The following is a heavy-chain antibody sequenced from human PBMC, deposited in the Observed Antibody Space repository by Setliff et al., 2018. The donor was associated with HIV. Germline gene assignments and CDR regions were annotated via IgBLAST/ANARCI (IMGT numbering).Heavy chain of an antibody. CDR1: GGTFGSYA. Sequence: ASVKVSCKASGGTFGSYASSWVRQAPGQGLEWLGGIIPIFETTNYARKFQGRVTITADKSTSTIYMELSSLRSDDTAVYYCARGQGVHFWVNDAFDIWGQGTMVTVSS. D-gene: IGHD3-10*01. CDR2: IIPIFETT. J-gene: IGHJ3*02. V-gene: IGHV1-69*06. CDR3: ARGQGVHFWVNDAFDI.